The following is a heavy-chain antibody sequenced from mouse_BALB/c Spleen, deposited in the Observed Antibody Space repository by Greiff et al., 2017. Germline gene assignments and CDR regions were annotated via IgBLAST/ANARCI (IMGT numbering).Heavy chain of an antibody. CDR1: GFAFSSYD. J-gene: IGHJ2*01. CDR2: ISSGGGST. D-gene: IGHD2-4*01. V-gene: IGHV5-12-1*01. CDR3: ARHPYDYAFDY. Sequence: EVNVVESGGGLVKPGGSLKLSCAASGFAFSSYDMSWVRQTPEKRLEWVAYISSGGGSTYYPDTVKGRFTISRDNAKNTLYLQMSSLKSEDTAMYYCARHPYDYAFDYWGQGTTLTVSS.